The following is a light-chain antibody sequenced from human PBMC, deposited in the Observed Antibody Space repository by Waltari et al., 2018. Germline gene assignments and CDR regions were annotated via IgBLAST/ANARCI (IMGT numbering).Light chain of an antibody. Sequence: DIQMTQSPSSLSASVGDRVAITCPASQTINNFLNWYQKKPGKAPKLLIYGASTLHNGVPSRFSGSASGTDFTLIISSLQPEDFATYYCQQAYNTPVTFGPGTKVDIK. J-gene: IGKJ3*01. CDR1: QTINNF. CDR3: QQAYNTPVT. V-gene: IGKV1-39*01. CDR2: GAS.